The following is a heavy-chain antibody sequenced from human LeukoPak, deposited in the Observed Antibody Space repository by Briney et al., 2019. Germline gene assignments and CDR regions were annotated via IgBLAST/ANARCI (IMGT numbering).Heavy chain of an antibody. D-gene: IGHD4-17*01. Sequence: GGSLRLSCAASGFTVGNNYMSWVRQAPGKGLEWVSVIHRGGTTHYADSVKGRFTISRDDSKNTLYLQIYSLRAEDTAVYYCASGDYAGYFDYWGQGTLVAVSS. CDR1: GFTVGNNY. CDR2: IHRGGTT. CDR3: ASGDYAGYFDY. V-gene: IGHV3-53*01. J-gene: IGHJ4*02.